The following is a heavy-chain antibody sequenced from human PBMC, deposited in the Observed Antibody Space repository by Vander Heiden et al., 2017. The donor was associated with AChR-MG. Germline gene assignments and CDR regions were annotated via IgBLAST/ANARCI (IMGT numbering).Heavy chain of an antibody. V-gene: IGHV1-8*01. CDR1: GYTFTSYE. CDR2: MNPNSGNT. J-gene: IGHJ4*02. D-gene: IGHD2-15*01. Sequence: QVQLVQSGAEVKKPGASVKVSCKASGYTFTSYESKWVRQATGQGLEWMGWMNPNSGNTGYAQKFQGRVTMTRNTSISTAYMELSSLRSEDTAVYYCARGCSGGSCYFFSGGGHYWGQGTLVTVSS. CDR3: ARGCSGGSCYFFSGGGHY.